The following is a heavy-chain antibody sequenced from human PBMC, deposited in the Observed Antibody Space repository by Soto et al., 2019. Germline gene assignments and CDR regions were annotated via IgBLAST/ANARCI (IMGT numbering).Heavy chain of an antibody. V-gene: IGHV5-51*01. J-gene: IGHJ4*02. CDR2: IHPGDSDT. D-gene: IGHD3-22*01. CDR1: GYSFTSYW. Sequence: HGESLKISCKGSGYSFTSYWIGWVRQMPGKGLEWMGIIHPGDSDTRYSPSFQGQVTISADKSISTAYLQWSSLKASDTAMYYRARLYVPYYYDSSGHFDYWGQGTLVTVSS. CDR3: ARLYVPYYYDSSGHFDY.